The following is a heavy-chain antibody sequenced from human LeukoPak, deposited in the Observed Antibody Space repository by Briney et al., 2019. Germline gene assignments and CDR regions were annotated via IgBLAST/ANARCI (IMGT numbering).Heavy chain of an antibody. CDR2: IYSGGST. CDR3: ATSAAGPSSWFDP. Sequence: GGSLRLSSAASGFTVSSNYMSWVRQAPGKGLEWVSVIYSGGSTYYADSVKGRFTISRDNSKNTLYLQMNSLRAEDTAVYYCATSAAGPSSWFDPWGQGTLVTVSS. D-gene: IGHD6-13*01. CDR1: GFTVSSNY. J-gene: IGHJ5*02. V-gene: IGHV3-66*01.